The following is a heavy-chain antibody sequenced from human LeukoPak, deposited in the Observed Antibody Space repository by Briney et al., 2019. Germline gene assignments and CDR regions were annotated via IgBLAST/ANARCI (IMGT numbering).Heavy chain of an antibody. CDR2: ISSSSSTI. Sequence: GGSLRLSCAASGFTFSSYSMNWVRQAPGKGLEWVSYISSSSSTIYYADSVRGRFTISRDNAKNSLYLQMNSLRDEDTAVYYCARDGMVRGVIIWDAFDIWGQGTMVTVSS. CDR1: GFTFSSYS. D-gene: IGHD3-10*01. V-gene: IGHV3-48*02. CDR3: ARDGMVRGVIIWDAFDI. J-gene: IGHJ3*02.